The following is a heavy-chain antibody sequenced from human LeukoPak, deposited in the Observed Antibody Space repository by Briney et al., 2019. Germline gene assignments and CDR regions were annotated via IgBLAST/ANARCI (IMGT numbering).Heavy chain of an antibody. J-gene: IGHJ5*02. CDR1: GFTFSSYA. V-gene: IGHV3-23*01. CDR3: AKEGGSGGYSWLDP. D-gene: IGHD5-12*01. CDR2: ISGSGGRT. Sequence: GGSLRLSCAASGFTFSSYAMSWVRQAPGKGLEWVSAISGSGGRTYYADSVKGRFTISRDTSKNTLYLQMNSLRAEDAAVYYCAKEGGSGGYSWLDPWGQGTLVTVSS.